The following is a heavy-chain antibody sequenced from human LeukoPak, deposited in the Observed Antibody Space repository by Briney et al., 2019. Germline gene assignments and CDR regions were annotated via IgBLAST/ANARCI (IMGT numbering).Heavy chain of an antibody. Sequence: GGSLRLSCAASSFTFSSNPMAWVRQAPRKGLEWVSLISGSGDRTYYADSVKGRFTISRDNSKNTLYLQMSSLRPEDTAVYYCVKDLSGSFSFDQWGQGTLVTVSS. V-gene: IGHV3-23*01. CDR1: SFTFSSNP. CDR3: VKDLSGSFSFDQ. CDR2: ISGSGDRT. J-gene: IGHJ4*02. D-gene: IGHD1-26*01.